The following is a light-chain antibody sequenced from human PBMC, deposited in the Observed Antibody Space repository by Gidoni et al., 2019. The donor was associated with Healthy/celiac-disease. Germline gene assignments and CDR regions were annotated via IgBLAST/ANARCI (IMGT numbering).Light chain of an antibody. Sequence: DIVLTQSPEPLAVSLGERATINCKSSQSVVYSSNNKNYLAWYQQKPGQPPKLLIYWASTRESGVPDRFSGSGSGTDFTLTISSLQAEDVAVYYCQQYYSTPPTFGGGTKVEIK. V-gene: IGKV4-1*01. CDR2: WAS. CDR1: QSVVYSSNNKNY. J-gene: IGKJ4*01. CDR3: QQYYSTPPT.